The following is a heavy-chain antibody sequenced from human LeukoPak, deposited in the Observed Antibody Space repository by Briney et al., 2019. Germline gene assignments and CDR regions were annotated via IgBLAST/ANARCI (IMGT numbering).Heavy chain of an antibody. CDR1: GYTFTSYG. Sequence: ASVTVSCKASGYTFTSYGVSWVRQAPGQGLEWMGWISTYTGDTNYAQKLQGRLTMTTDTSASTAFMELRSLTSDDPAVYYCTRATIPAAGIDYWGQGTLVTVSS. J-gene: IGHJ4*02. D-gene: IGHD6-13*01. V-gene: IGHV1-18*01. CDR3: TRATIPAAGIDY. CDR2: ISTYTGDT.